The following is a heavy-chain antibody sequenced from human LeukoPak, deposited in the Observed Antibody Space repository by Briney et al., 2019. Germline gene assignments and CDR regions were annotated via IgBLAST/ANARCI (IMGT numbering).Heavy chain of an antibody. J-gene: IGHJ3*02. CDR2: ISNSSSYI. V-gene: IGHV3-21*01. D-gene: IGHD3-22*01. Sequence: SGGSLRLSCAASGFTFSSYSMNWVRQAPGKGLEWVSSISNSSSYIYYADSVKGRFTISRDNAKNSLYLQMNSLRAEDTAVYYCARAKMEVNYDSSGYYTDAFDIWGQGTMVTVSS. CDR1: GFTFSSYS. CDR3: ARAKMEVNYDSSGYYTDAFDI.